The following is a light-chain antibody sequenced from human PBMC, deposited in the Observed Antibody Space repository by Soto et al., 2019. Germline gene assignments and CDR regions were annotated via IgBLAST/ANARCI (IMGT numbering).Light chain of an antibody. CDR2: LGS. V-gene: IGKV2-28*01. CDR3: MQALATPPT. Sequence: DIVMTQSPLSLPVTPGEPASISCRSSQSLLHSNGYNYLDWYLQKPGQSPQVLIYLGSNRASGVPDRFSGSGSGTDFTLKISRVEAEDVGVYHCMQALATPPTFGQGTKLEIK. J-gene: IGKJ2*01. CDR1: QSLLHSNGYNY.